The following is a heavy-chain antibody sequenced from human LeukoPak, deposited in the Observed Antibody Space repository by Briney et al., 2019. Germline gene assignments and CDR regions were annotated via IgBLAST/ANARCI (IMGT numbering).Heavy chain of an antibody. CDR2: IIPILGIA. J-gene: IGHJ4*02. Sequence: GSSVKVSCKASGGTFSSYTISWVRQAPGQGLEWMGRIIPILGIANYAQKFQGRVTITADKSTSTAYMELSSLRSEDTAVYYCASEDIVVVPAAGGDYWGQGTLVTVSS. CDR3: ASEDIVVVPAAGGDY. D-gene: IGHD2-2*01. CDR1: GGTFSSYT. V-gene: IGHV1-69*02.